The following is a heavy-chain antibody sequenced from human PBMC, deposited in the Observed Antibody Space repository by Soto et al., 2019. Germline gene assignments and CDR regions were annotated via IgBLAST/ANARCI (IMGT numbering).Heavy chain of an antibody. CDR2: IYYSGST. CDR1: GGSISSSSYY. J-gene: IGHJ6*02. V-gene: IGHV4-39*01. Sequence: QLQLQESGPGLVKPSETLSLTCTVSGGSISSSSYYWGWIRQPPGKGLEWIGSIYYSGSTYYNPSLKSRVTISVDTSKNQFSLKLSSVTAADTAVYYCTGGTMVRGVIRYYYGMDVWGQGTTVTVSS. CDR3: TGGTMVRGVIRYYYGMDV. D-gene: IGHD3-10*01.